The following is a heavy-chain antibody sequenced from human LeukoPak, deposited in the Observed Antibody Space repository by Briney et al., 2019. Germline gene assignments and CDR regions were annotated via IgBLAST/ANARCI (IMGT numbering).Heavy chain of an antibody. CDR2: ISYDGSNK. V-gene: IGHV3-30*18. J-gene: IGHJ4*02. CDR3: AKDQERWLHQPPDY. Sequence: PGGSLRLSCAASGFTFSSYGMHWVRQAPGKGLEWVAVISYDGSNKYYADSVKGRFTISRDNSKNTLYLQMNSLRAEDTAVYYCAKDQERWLHQPPDYWGQGTLVTVSS. D-gene: IGHD5-24*01. CDR1: GFTFSSYG.